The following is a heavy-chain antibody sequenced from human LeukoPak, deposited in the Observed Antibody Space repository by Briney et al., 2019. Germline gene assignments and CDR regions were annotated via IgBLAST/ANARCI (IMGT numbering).Heavy chain of an antibody. CDR1: GFTFSSYA. D-gene: IGHD3-22*01. CDR3: ARTAGLYYYDSSGYSGFDY. J-gene: IGHJ4*02. Sequence: GGSLRLSCAASGFTFSSYAMHWVRQAPGKGLEWVAVISYDGSNKYYADSVKGRFTISRDNSKNTLYLQMNSLRAEDTAVYYCARTAGLYYYDSSGYSGFDYWGQGTLVIVSS. CDR2: ISYDGSNK. V-gene: IGHV3-30-3*01.